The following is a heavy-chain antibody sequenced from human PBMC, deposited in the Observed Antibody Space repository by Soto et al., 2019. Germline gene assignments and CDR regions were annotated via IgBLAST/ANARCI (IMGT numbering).Heavy chain of an antibody. CDR3: ARGAGIIVAGTSFEY. D-gene: IGHD6-19*01. Sequence: QVQLVESGGGVAQPGRSLRLSCAASGFTFSSHSRHWVRQAPGKGLEWVAVIAFDGSYKYYADSVKGRFTISRDNSKNTLYLQMNSLRAEDTAVYYCARGAGIIVAGTSFEYWGQGTLVTVSS. J-gene: IGHJ4*02. V-gene: IGHV3-30*04. CDR2: IAFDGSYK. CDR1: GFTFSSHS.